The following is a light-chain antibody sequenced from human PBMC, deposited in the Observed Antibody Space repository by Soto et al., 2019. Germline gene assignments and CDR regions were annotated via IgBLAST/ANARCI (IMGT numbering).Light chain of an antibody. CDR1: QSLNSGY. CDR3: QQYASSLRT. V-gene: IGKV3-20*01. Sequence: IVLTHSPGTLSLSPGERATLSCRASQSLNSGYLAWYQQKPGQAPRLLIYGASSRATGIPDRFSGSVSGTEFTLTISRLEPDDFAVYYCQQYASSLRTFGQGTKVDIK. CDR2: GAS. J-gene: IGKJ1*01.